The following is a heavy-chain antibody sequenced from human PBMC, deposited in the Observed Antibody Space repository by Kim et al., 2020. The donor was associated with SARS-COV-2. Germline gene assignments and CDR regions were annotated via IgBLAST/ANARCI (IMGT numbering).Heavy chain of an antibody. CDR3: AKGLTYCSSTSCYFGGYYYYGMDV. Sequence: GGSLRLSCAASGFTFDDYAMHWVRQAPGKGLEWVSLISGDGGSTYYADSVKGRFTISRDNSKNSLYLQMNSLRTEDTALYYCAKGLTYCSSTSCYFGGYYYYGMDVWGQGTTVTVSS. CDR2: ISGDGGST. D-gene: IGHD2-2*01. CDR1: GFTFDDYA. J-gene: IGHJ6*02. V-gene: IGHV3-43*02.